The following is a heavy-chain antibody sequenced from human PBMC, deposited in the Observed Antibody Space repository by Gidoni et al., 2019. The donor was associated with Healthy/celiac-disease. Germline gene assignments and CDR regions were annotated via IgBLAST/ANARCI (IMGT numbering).Heavy chain of an antibody. CDR2: IRYDGSNK. CDR1: G. Sequence: GMHWVRQAPGKGLEWVAFIRYDGSNKYYADSVKGRFTISRDNSKNTLSLQMNSLRAEDTAVYYCAKSLGDYDFDWFDPWGQGTLVTVSS. V-gene: IGHV3-30*02. CDR3: AKSLGDYDFDWFDP. D-gene: IGHD4-17*01. J-gene: IGHJ5*02.